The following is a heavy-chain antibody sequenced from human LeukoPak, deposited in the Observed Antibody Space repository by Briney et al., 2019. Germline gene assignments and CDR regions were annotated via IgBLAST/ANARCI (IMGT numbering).Heavy chain of an antibody. CDR3: ARVSRFYDSSGYSTFDI. CDR1: GFTFSSYS. CDR2: ISSSSSTI. V-gene: IGHV3-48*02. D-gene: IGHD3-22*01. Sequence: GGSLRLSCAASGFTFSSYSMNWVRQAPGKGLEWVSYISSSSSTIYYADSVKGRFTISRDNAKNSLYLQMNSLRDEDTAVYYCARVSRFYDSSGYSTFDIWGQGTMVTVSS. J-gene: IGHJ3*02.